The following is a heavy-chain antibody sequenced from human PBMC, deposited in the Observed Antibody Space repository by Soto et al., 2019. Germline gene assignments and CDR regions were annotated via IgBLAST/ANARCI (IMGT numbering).Heavy chain of an antibody. CDR1: GGSISSSSYY. J-gene: IGHJ4*02. D-gene: IGHD3-3*01. CDR2: IYYSGST. Sequence: SETLSLTCTVSGGSISSSSYYWGWIRQPPGKGLEWIGSIYYSGSTYYNPSLKSRVTISVDTSKNQFSLKLSSVTAADTAVYYCARGMGRREAFFFDYWGQGTLVTVSS. V-gene: IGHV4-39*01. CDR3: ARGMGRREAFFFDY.